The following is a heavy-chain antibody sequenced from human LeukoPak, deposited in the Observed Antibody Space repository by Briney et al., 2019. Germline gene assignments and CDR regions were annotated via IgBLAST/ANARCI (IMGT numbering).Heavy chain of an antibody. CDR2: VSGYIGNT. D-gene: IGHD3-10*01. CDR3: ARWRGEDGEQNPYYYYYMDV. V-gene: IGHV1-18*01. Sequence: GASVKASCKASGYSFTSYAITWVRQAPGQGLEWMGWVSGYIGNTKYAQNLQGRVTMTTDRSTSTAYLELRSLKSDDTAVYYCARWRGEDGEQNPYYYYYMDVWGKGTTVTVSS. CDR1: GYSFTSYA. J-gene: IGHJ6*03.